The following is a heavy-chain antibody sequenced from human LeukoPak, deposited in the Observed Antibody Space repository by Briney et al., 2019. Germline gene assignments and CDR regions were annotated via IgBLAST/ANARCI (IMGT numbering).Heavy chain of an antibody. D-gene: IGHD3-10*01. CDR2: INHSGST. CDR3: ARGINYYGSGSYWYYYYYMDV. Sequence: SETLSLTCAVYGGSFSGYYWSWTRQPPGKGLEWIGEINHSGSTNYNPSLKSRVTISVDTSKNQFSLKLSSVTAADTAVYYCARGINYYGSGSYWYYYYYMDVWGKGTTVTVSS. V-gene: IGHV4-34*01. CDR1: GGSFSGYY. J-gene: IGHJ6*03.